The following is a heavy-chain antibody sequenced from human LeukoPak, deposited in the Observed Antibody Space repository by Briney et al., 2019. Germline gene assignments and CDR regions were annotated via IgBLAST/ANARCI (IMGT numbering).Heavy chain of an antibody. Sequence: SVKVSCKASGGTFSSYAISWVRQAPGQGLEWMGRIIPIFGTANYAQKFQGRVTITTDESTSTAYMELSSLRSEDTAVYYCARGPCGELLCVDFYYYYMDVWGKGTTDTVSS. CDR2: IIPIFGTA. D-gene: IGHD1-26*01. CDR3: ARGPCGELLCVDFYYYYMDV. CDR1: GGTFSSYA. J-gene: IGHJ6*03. V-gene: IGHV1-69*05.